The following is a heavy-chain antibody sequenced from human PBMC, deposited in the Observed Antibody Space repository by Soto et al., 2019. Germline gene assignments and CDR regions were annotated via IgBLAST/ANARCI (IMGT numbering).Heavy chain of an antibody. J-gene: IGHJ6*02. CDR2: ISYDGSNK. V-gene: IGHV3-30-3*01. Sequence: GGSLRLSCAASGFTFSSYAMHWVRQAPGKGLEWVAVISYDGSNKYYADSVKGRFTISRDNSKNTLYLQMNSLRAEDTAVYYCAREDVVVAATPNYYYHHRMDVWGQGTTVTVSS. D-gene: IGHD2-15*01. CDR3: AREDVVVAATPNYYYHHRMDV. CDR1: GFTFSSYA.